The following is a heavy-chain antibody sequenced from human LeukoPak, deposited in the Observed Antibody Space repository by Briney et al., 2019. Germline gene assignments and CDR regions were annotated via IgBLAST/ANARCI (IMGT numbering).Heavy chain of an antibody. CDR1: GGTFSKAA. CDR2: SIPMIGIG. V-gene: IGHV1-69*04. Sequence: SVKASCKASGGTFSKAAITWVRQAPGQGLEWMGRSIPMIGIGSYAQHFQGRITVSADKSTNTAYMELTSLRSEDTAVYYCALTRYTNMWSDTSYFYMDVWGKGTSVIVSS. CDR3: ALTRYTNMWSDTSYFYMDV. J-gene: IGHJ6*03. D-gene: IGHD2-21*01.